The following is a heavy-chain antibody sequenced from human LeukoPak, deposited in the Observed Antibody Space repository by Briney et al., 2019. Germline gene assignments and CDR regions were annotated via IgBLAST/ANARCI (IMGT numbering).Heavy chain of an antibody. D-gene: IGHD3-9*01. CDR3: ARPPDILTGKNWFDS. CDR1: GITFSSYA. J-gene: IGHJ5*01. Sequence: GGSLRLSCAVSGITFSSYAMHWVRQAPGKGLEWVAFIWYDGSNRDYADSVKGRFTISRDNTKNTMYLQMNSLRVEDTAVYYCARPPDILTGKNWFDSWGQGTLVTVSS. V-gene: IGHV3-33*01. CDR2: IWYDGSNR.